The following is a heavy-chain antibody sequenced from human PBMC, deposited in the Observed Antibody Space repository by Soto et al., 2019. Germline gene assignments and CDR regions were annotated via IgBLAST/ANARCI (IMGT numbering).Heavy chain of an antibody. CDR2: IYHSGST. V-gene: IGHV4-30-2*01. CDR1: GGSISSGGYS. J-gene: IGHJ6*02. Sequence: PSETLSLTCAVSGGSISSGGYSWSWIRQPPGKGLEWIGYIYHSGSTYYNPSLKSRVTISVDRSKNQFSLKLSSVTAADTAVYYCARAGITMVRGVTYYYGMDVWGQGTTVTVSS. CDR3: ARAGITMVRGVTYYYGMDV. D-gene: IGHD3-10*01.